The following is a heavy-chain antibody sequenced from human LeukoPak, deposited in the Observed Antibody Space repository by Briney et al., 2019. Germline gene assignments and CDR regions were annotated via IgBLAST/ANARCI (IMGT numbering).Heavy chain of an antibody. D-gene: IGHD2-2*02. CDR1: GFTFSSYS. Sequence: GGSLRLSCAASGFTFSSYSMNWVRQAPGKGLEWVSSISSSSSYIYYADSVKGRFTISRDNAKNSLYLQMNSLRAEDTAVYYCARYCSSTSCYNGGFDYWGQGTLVTVYS. V-gene: IGHV3-21*01. J-gene: IGHJ4*02. CDR2: ISSSSSYI. CDR3: ARYCSSTSCYNGGFDY.